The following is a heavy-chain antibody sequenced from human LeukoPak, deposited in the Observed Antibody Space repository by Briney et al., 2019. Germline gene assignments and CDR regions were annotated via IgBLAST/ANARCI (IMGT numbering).Heavy chain of an antibody. J-gene: IGHJ4*02. CDR2: MNPNSGNT. Sequence: GASVKVSCKASGYTFTSYDINWVRQATGQGLEWMGWMNPNSGNTGYAQKFQGRVTMTRNTSISTAYMELSSLRSEDTAVYYCARGRRGRLLLWFGEFLYYFDYWGQGTLVTVSS. V-gene: IGHV1-8*01. CDR3: ARGRRGRLLLWFGEFLYYFDY. D-gene: IGHD3-10*01. CDR1: GYTFTSYD.